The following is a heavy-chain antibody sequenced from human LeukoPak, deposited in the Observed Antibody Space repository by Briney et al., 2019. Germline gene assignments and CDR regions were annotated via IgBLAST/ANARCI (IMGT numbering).Heavy chain of an antibody. D-gene: IGHD3-3*01. CDR3: AKDYDFWSGPSSY. CDR1: GFTFSIYA. V-gene: IGHV3-23*01. CDR2: ISGSGGST. J-gene: IGHJ4*02. Sequence: GGSLRLSCAASGFTFSIYAMSWVRQAPGKGLEWVSAISGSGGSTYYADSVKGRFTISRDNSKNTLYLQMNSLRAEDTAVYYCAKDYDFWSGPSSYWGQGTLVTVSS.